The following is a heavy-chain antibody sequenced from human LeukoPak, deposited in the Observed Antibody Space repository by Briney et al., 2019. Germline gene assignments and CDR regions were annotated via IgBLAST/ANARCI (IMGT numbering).Heavy chain of an antibody. J-gene: IGHJ4*02. CDR3: AREILEPGKTHEY. Sequence: GGSLRLSCAASGFTFSAYWMHWVRQVPEKGLVWVSRINNDGTATFFADSVKGRFTISRDNAKNTLYLQMDSLRAEDTAMYYCAREILEPGKTHEYWGQGTLVTVSS. V-gene: IGHV3-74*01. CDR1: GFTFSAYW. CDR2: INNDGTAT. D-gene: IGHD1-1*01.